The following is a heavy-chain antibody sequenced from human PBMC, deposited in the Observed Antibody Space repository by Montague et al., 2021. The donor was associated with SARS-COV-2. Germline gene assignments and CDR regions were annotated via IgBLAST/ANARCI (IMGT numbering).Heavy chain of an antibody. CDR2: LYNGGTT. V-gene: IGHV4-39*02. J-gene: IGHJ6*02. Sequence: SETLSLTCNVSGGSISSSTYYWGWIRQPPGKGLEWIGNLYNGGTTYYSPSLKSRVTISVATSKNHFSLNMASVTAADTAVYYCARTSKLRGSSSGNYSYHAMDVWGQGTTVTVSS. D-gene: IGHD5-24*01. CDR3: ARTSKLRGSSSGNYSYHAMDV. CDR1: GGSISSSTYY.